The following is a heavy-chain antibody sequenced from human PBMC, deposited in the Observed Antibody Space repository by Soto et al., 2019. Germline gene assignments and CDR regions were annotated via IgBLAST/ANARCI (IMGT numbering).Heavy chain of an antibody. Sequence: SVKVTCKASGGTFSTYTITWVRQAPGQGLEWMGRIIPISGIINYAQKFQGRVTISTDTFTSTAYMELTRLRSEDTAVYYCAAVSGYSYGYLNYYYYGMDVWGQGTTVTVSS. J-gene: IGHJ6*02. CDR1: GGTFSTYT. CDR2: IIPISGII. V-gene: IGHV1-69*02. D-gene: IGHD5-18*01. CDR3: AAVSGYSYGYLNYYYYGMDV.